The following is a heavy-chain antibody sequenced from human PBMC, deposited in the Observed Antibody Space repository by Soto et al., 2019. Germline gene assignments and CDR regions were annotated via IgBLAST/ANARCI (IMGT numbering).Heavy chain of an antibody. J-gene: IGHJ3*02. CDR1: GFTFSSYA. CDR2: ISGSGGST. Sequence: GGSLRLSCAASGFTFSSYAMSWVRQAPGKGLEWVSAISGSGGSTYYADSVKGRFTISRDNSKNTLYLQMNSLRAEDTAVYYCAKDPFGSYQLLEGSLDIWGQGTMVTVSS. V-gene: IGHV3-23*01. D-gene: IGHD2-2*01. CDR3: AKDPFGSYQLLEGSLDI.